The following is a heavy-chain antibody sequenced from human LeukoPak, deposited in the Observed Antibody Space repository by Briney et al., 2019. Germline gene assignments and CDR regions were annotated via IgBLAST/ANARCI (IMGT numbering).Heavy chain of an antibody. CDR1: GGSFSGYY. Sequence: SETLSLTCAVYGGSFSGYYWGWIRQPPGKGLEWIGEINHSGSTNYNPSLKSRVTISVDTSKNQFSLKLSSVTAADTAVYYCARRYRVYYYYYYMDVWGKGTTVTVSS. V-gene: IGHV4-34*01. D-gene: IGHD3-16*02. CDR3: ARRYRVYYYYYYMDV. J-gene: IGHJ6*03. CDR2: INHSGST.